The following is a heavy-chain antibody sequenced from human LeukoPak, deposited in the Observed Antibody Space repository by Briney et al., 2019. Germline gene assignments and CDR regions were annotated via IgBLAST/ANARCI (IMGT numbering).Heavy chain of an antibody. CDR3: ATDGGVPRGGGFDY. J-gene: IGHJ4*02. V-gene: IGHV3-15*01. D-gene: IGHD3-3*01. CDR2: IKSRTDGGTT. Sequence: GGSLRLSCAASEFTFSNAWMSWVRQAPGKGLEWVGRIKSRTDGGTTDYAAPVKGRFTISRDDPKNTLNLQMNSLKTEDTAVYYWATDGGVPRGGGFDYWGQGTLVTVSS. CDR1: EFTFSNAW.